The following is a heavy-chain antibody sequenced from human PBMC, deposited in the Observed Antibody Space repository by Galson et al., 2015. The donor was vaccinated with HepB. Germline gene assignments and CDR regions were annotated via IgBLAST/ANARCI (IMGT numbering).Heavy chain of an antibody. CDR1: GFTFSSYG. Sequence: SLRLSCAASGFTFSSYGMHWVRQAPGKGLEWVAVIWYDGSNKYYADPVKGRFTISRDNSKNTLYLQMNSLRAEDTAVYYCARGTYCGGDCLSNAFDIWGQGTMVTVSS. CDR2: IWYDGSNK. CDR3: ARGTYCGGDCLSNAFDI. V-gene: IGHV3-33*01. D-gene: IGHD2-21*02. J-gene: IGHJ3*02.